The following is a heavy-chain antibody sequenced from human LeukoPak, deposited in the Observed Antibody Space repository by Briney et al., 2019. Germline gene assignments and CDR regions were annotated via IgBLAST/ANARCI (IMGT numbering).Heavy chain of an antibody. CDR1: GGTFSSYA. V-gene: IGHV1-2*02. CDR2: INPNSGGT. CDR3: ARDGTLNWFDP. J-gene: IGHJ5*02. Sequence: ASVKVSCKASGGTFSSYAISWVRQAPGQGLEWMGWINPNSGGTNYAQKFQGRVTMTRDTSISTAYMELSRLRSDDTAVYYCARDGTLNWFDPWGQGTLVTVSS. D-gene: IGHD1-26*01.